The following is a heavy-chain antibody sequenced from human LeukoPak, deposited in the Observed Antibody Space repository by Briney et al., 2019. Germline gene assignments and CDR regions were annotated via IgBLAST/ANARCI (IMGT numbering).Heavy chain of an antibody. V-gene: IGHV4-34*01. CDR1: GVTFSNYY. CDR3: TRAGAGNPD. CDR2: INDSVYT. J-gene: IGHJ4*02. D-gene: IGHD1-1*01. Sequence: PPGTLCLSCAVSGVTFSNYYWSWVRQSPTQGLEWIGEINDSVYTNYIPSLKSRDTMSIETSKNQCSLKLTSVTAGDAGVYYCTRAGAGNPDWGQGSLVTVSS.